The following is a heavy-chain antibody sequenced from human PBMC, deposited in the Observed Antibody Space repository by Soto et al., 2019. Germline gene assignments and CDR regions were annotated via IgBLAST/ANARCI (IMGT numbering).Heavy chain of an antibody. D-gene: IGHD1-1*01. Sequence: ETLSLTCAVSGGSVSGSYYYWAWLRQSPGKGPEWIGSVFLTGFTSYNPSLESRVSVSVDTSKSQFSLKLSGVTASDTAVYYCATSQKGYNWNYFDHWGQGALVTVSS. CDR1: GGSVSGSYYY. J-gene: IGHJ4*02. CDR2: VFLTGFT. V-gene: IGHV4-39*01. CDR3: ATSQKGYNWNYFDH.